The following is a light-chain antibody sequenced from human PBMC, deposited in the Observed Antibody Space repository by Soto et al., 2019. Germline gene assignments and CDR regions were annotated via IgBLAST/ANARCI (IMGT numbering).Light chain of an antibody. V-gene: IGKV1-5*03. CDR1: QTISIY. CDR2: KTS. Sequence: DIQMTQSPSTLSASVGDRVTITCRASQTISIYLAWYQQKPGRAPKVLIYKTSTLGSGVPSRFSGRGSGTEFTLTVSSLQPDDVATYYCQHYNGYPITFGGGTKVEIK. J-gene: IGKJ4*01. CDR3: QHYNGYPIT.